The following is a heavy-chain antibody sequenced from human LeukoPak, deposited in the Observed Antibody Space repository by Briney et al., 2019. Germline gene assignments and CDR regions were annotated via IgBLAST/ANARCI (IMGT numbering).Heavy chain of an antibody. Sequence: PGXXLRLSCAASGFIFRDYYMRWIRQAPGKGLEWVSYISHSSSTIHYADSVRGRFTISRDNAKSSLYLQMNSLRVEDTAVYFCARDYVWGSSSDYWGQGILVTVSS. CDR3: ARDYVWGSSSDY. CDR1: GFIFRDYY. D-gene: IGHD3-16*01. CDR2: ISHSSSTI. V-gene: IGHV3-11*04. J-gene: IGHJ4*02.